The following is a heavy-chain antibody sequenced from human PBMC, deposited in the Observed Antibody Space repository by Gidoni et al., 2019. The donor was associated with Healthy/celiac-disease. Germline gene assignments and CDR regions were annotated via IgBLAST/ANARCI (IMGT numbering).Heavy chain of an antibody. CDR1: GYTFTGYY. CDR3: ARWVLSGENWFDP. CDR2: INPNSGGT. V-gene: IGHV1-2*06. D-gene: IGHD3-10*02. Sequence: QVQLVQSGAEVKKPGASVKVSCTASGYTFTGYYMHWVRQAPGQGLEWMGRINPNSGGTNYAQKFQGRVTMTRDTSISTAYMELSRLRSDDTAVYYCARWVLSGENWFDPWGQGTLVTVSS. J-gene: IGHJ5*02.